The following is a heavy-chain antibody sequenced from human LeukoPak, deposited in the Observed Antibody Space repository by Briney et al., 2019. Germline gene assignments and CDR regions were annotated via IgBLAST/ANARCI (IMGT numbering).Heavy chain of an antibody. V-gene: IGHV1-18*01. Sequence: EASVKVSCKASGYTFTSYGISWVRQAPGQGLEWMGWISAYNGNTNYAQKLQGRVTMTTDTSTSTAYMELGSLRSDDTAVYYCAREPVTGDYYGSGSYWPPDYWGQGTLVTVSS. CDR2: ISAYNGNT. J-gene: IGHJ4*02. CDR1: GYTFTSYG. CDR3: AREPVTGDYYGSGSYWPPDY. D-gene: IGHD3-10*01.